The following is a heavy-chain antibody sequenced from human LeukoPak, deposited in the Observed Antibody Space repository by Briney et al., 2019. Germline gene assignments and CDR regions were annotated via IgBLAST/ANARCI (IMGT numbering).Heavy chain of an antibody. J-gene: IGHJ4*02. V-gene: IGHV3-23*01. D-gene: IGHD3-22*01. CDR2: IRVSGGST. Sequence: PGRSLRLSCAASGFTYSNYAMSSVRQAPGKGLEWVSGIRVSGGSTYYADSVKGRFTISRDNSKNTLYLQVNSLRAEDTAVYYCAKGMYYYDSSGYRFFDYWGRGTLVTVSS. CDR1: GFTYSNYA. CDR3: AKGMYYYDSSGYRFFDY.